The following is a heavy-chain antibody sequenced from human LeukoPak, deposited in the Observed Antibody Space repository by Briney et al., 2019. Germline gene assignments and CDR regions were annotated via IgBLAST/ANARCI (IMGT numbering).Heavy chain of an antibody. J-gene: IGHJ6*02. V-gene: IGHV3-53*01. D-gene: IGHD6-13*01. CDR1: GFTVSSNY. Sequence: GGSLRLSCAASGFTVSSNYMSWVRQAPGKGLQWVSVIYSGGRTYYADSVKGRFTISRDNSKNTLYLQMNSLRAEDTAVYYCARPWSSSGNQGAFNYYYYGMDVWGQGTTVTVSS. CDR2: IYSGGRT. CDR3: ARPWSSSGNQGAFNYYYYGMDV.